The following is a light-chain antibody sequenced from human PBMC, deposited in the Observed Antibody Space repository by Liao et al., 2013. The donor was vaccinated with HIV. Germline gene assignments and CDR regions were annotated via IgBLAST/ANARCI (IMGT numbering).Light chain of an antibody. Sequence: SYELTQPPSVSVAPGQTARITCGGNKIGSKSVHWYQQRPGQAPLLVIYYDSGRPSGIPERFSGSNSGNTATLTISRVEPGDEADYYCQLWDSSSDHPYVFGTGTQVTVL. CDR2: YDS. J-gene: IGLJ1*01. V-gene: IGLV3-21*01. CDR3: QLWDSSSDHPYV. CDR1: KIGSKS.